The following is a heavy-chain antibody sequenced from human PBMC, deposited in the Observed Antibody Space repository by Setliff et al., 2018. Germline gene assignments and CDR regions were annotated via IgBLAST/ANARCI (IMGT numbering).Heavy chain of an antibody. CDR1: GITFKNAW. V-gene: IGHV3-15*01. J-gene: IGHJ5*01. D-gene: IGHD3-9*01. Sequence: PGGSLRLSCAASGITFKNAWMTWVRQAPGKGLEWVGRIKSTTEDASTDLAAAVKGRFTMSRDDSKNTVYLQMSSLKSEDTAVYYCATGPRDNRNFLNWLGSWGRGTLVTVSS. CDR2: IKSTTEDAST. CDR3: ATGPRDNRNFLNWLGS.